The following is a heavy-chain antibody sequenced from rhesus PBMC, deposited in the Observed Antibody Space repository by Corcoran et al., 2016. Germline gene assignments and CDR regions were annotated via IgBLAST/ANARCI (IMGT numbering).Heavy chain of an antibody. V-gene: IGHV2-174*01. D-gene: IGHD4-23*01. Sequence: QVTLKESGPALVKPTQTLTLTCTFSGFSISTSGMGVGWIRQPPGKALEWLALIYWDDDKYSSTSLNSRLTISKDPSKNQVVLTMTNMDPVDTATYYCARRRVDAIQGFDYWGQGVLVTVSS. CDR2: IYWDDDK. CDR3: ARRRVDAIQGFDY. CDR1: GFSISTSGMG. J-gene: IGHJ4*01.